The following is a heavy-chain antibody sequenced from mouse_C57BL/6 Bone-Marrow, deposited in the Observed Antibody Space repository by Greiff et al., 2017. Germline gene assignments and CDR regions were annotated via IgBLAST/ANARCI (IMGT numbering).Heavy chain of an antibody. V-gene: IGHV1-80*01. D-gene: IGHD1-1*01. CDR1: GYAFSSYW. CDR2: IYPGDGDT. J-gene: IGHJ3*01. CDR3: AKSYYGSSYVAY. Sequence: VQLQQSGAELVKPGASVKISCKASGYAFSSYWMNWVKQRPGKGLEWIGQIYPGDGDTNYNGKFKGKATLTADKSSSTAYMQLSSLTAEDSAVYFCAKSYYGSSYVAYWGQGTLVTVSA.